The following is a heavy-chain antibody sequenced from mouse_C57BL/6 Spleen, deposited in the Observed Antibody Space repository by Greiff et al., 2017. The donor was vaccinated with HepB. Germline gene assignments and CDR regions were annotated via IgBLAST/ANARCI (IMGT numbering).Heavy chain of an antibody. J-gene: IGHJ1*03. CDR3: ARGDGYYVWYFDV. CDR2: INPSNGGT. D-gene: IGHD2-3*01. V-gene: IGHV1-53*01. CDR1: GCTFTSYW. Sequence: VQLQQPGTELVKPGASVKLSCKASGCTFTSYWMHWVKQRPGQGLEWIGNINPSNGGTNYNEKFKSKATLTVDKSSSTAYMQLSSLTSEDSAVYYCARGDGYYVWYFDVWGTGTTVTVSS.